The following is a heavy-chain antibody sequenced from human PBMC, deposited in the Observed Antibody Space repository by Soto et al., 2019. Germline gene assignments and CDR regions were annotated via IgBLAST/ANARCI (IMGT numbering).Heavy chain of an antibody. V-gene: IGHV3-23*01. J-gene: IGHJ3*02. D-gene: IGHD3-10*01. Sequence: EVQLLESGGGLVQPGGSLRLSCAASGFTFSSYAMSWVRQAPGKGLEWVSAIRGSGGSTYYADSVKCRFTISRDNSKNTLYLPMNSLSAEDTAVDYCAKARCRGEAFDIWGQGTMVTVSS. CDR3: AKARCRGEAFDI. CDR1: GFTFSSYA. CDR2: IRGSGGST.